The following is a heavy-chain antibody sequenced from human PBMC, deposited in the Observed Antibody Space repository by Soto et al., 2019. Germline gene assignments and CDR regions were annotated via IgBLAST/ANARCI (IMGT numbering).Heavy chain of an antibody. CDR1: GYSFTSYW. Sequence: GEALKISCKGSGYSFTSYWIGWVGQMPGKGLEWMGIIYPGDSDTRYSPSFQGQVTISADKSISTAYLQWSSLKASDTAMYYCASSYDFWSGYLDVWGQGTTVTVSS. J-gene: IGHJ6*02. D-gene: IGHD3-3*01. CDR2: IYPGDSDT. CDR3: ASSYDFWSGYLDV. V-gene: IGHV5-51*01.